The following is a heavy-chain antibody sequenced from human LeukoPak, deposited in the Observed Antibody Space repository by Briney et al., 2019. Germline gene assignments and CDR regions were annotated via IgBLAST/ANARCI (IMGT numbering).Heavy chain of an antibody. J-gene: IGHJ4*02. D-gene: IGHD4-17*01. CDR1: GFTVSSNY. CDR3: ARVGPDYGDYYFDY. V-gene: IGHV3-66*02. CDR2: IYSGSST. Sequence: GGSLRLSCAASGFTVSSNYMSWVRQAPGKGLEWVSVIYSGSSTYYADSVKGRFTISRDNSKNTLYLQMNSLRAEDAAVYYCARVGPDYGDYYFDYWGQGTLVTVSS.